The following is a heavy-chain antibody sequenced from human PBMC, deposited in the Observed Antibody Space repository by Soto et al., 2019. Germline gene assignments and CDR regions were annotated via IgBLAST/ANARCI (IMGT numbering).Heavy chain of an antibody. Sequence: SGPTLVNPPETLTLTCTVSGFSLSNARMGVSWIRQPPGKALEWLAHIFSNDEKSYSTSLKSRLTISKDTSKSQVVLTMTNMDPVDTATYYCARIVTAVAGTRWFDPWGQGTLVTV. V-gene: IGHV2-26*01. CDR3: ARIVTAVAGTRWFDP. CDR1: GFSLSNARMG. J-gene: IGHJ5*02. D-gene: IGHD6-19*01. CDR2: IFSNDEK.